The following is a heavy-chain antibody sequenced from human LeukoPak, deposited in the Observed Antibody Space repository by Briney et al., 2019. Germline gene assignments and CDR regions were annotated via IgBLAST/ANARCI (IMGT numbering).Heavy chain of an antibody. D-gene: IGHD3-10*01. Sequence: SETLSLTCAVYGGSFSGYYWSWIRQPPGKGLEWIGEINHSGSTNYNPSLKSRVTISVDTSKNQFSLKLSSVTAADTAVYYCARARRLWFGEFFDYWGQGTLVTVSS. J-gene: IGHJ4*02. CDR2: INHSGST. CDR3: ARARRLWFGEFFDY. CDR1: GGSFSGYY. V-gene: IGHV4-34*01.